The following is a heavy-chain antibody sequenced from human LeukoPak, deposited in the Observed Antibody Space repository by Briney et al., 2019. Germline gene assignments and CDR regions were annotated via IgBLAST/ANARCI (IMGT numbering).Heavy chain of an antibody. V-gene: IGHV2-70*11. J-gene: IGHJ4*02. Sequence: SGPTLVNPTQTLTLTCTFSGFSLSTSGMCVSWIRQPPGKALEWLARIDWDDDKYYSTSLKTRLTISKDTSKNQVVLTMTNMDPVDTATYYCARSFYYYDSSGYYHRLLDYWGQGTLVTVSS. CDR2: IDWDDDK. CDR1: GFSLSTSGMC. CDR3: ARSFYYYDSSGYYHRLLDY. D-gene: IGHD3-22*01.